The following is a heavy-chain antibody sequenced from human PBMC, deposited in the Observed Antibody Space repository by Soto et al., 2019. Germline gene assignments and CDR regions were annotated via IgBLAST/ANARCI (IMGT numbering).Heavy chain of an antibody. CDR1: GGSFSGYY. CDR3: ARSNYGDYDYYFDY. D-gene: IGHD4-17*01. J-gene: IGHJ4*02. CDR2: INHSGST. Sequence: ETLSLTCAVYGGSFSGYYWSWIRQPPGKGLEWIGEINHSGSTNYNPSLKSRVTISVDTSKNQFSLKLSSVTAADTAVYYCARSNYGDYDYYFDYWGQGALVTVSS. V-gene: IGHV4-34*01.